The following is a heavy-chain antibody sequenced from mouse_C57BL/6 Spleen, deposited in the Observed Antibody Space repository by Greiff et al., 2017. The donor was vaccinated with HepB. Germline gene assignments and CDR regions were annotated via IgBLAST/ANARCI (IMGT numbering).Heavy chain of an antibody. D-gene: IGHD1-1*01. V-gene: IGHV1-19*01. Sequence: EVQVVESGPVLVKPGASVKMSCKASGYTFTDYYMNWVKQSHGKSLEWIGVINPYNGGTSYNQKFKGKATLTVDKSSSTAYMELNSLTSEDSAVYYCAREDYYYGSSHWYFDVWGTGTTVTVSS. CDR1: GYTFTDYY. J-gene: IGHJ1*03. CDR3: AREDYYYGSSHWYFDV. CDR2: INPYNGGT.